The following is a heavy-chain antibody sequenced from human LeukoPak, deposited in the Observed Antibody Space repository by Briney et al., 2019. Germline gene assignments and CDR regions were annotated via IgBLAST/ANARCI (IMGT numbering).Heavy chain of an antibody. V-gene: IGHV1-69*05. Sequence: ASVKVSCKAPGGTFSSYAISWVRQAPGQGLEWMGGIIPIFGTANYAQKFQGRVTITTDESTSTAYMELSSLRSEDTAVYYCARGGRHCGGDCYSYYFDYWGQGTLVTVSS. CDR1: GGTFSSYA. CDR3: ARGGRHCGGDCYSYYFDY. D-gene: IGHD2-21*01. J-gene: IGHJ4*02. CDR2: IIPIFGTA.